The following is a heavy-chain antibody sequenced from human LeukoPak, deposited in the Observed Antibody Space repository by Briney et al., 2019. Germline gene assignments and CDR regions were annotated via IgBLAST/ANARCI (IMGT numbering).Heavy chain of an antibody. J-gene: IGHJ4*02. V-gene: IGHV3-21*04. CDR3: AKGLFSAYDKYLDS. CDR2: ISDTGRDI. D-gene: IGHD5-12*01. Sequence: GGSLRLSCAGSRFAFESFTMTWVRQAPGKGLEWVSLISDTGRDINYADSVRGRFTISRDNTKNSLFLQMDSLRVEDTAIYYCAKGLFSAYDKYLDSWGQGTLVTVSS. CDR1: RFAFESFT.